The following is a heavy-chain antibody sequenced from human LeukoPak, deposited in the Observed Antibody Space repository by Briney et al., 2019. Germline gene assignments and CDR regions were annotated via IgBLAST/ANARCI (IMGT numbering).Heavy chain of an antibody. CDR2: INHSGST. Sequence: SETLSLTCAVYGGSFSGYYWSWIRQPPGKGLEWSGEINHSGSTNYNPSLNRRVTISVEKSKNQFSLKLSSVPAADTAVYYCARDWGYNWNYGVTTQTNSPWFDPWGQGTLVTVSS. V-gene: IGHV4-34*01. D-gene: IGHD1-7*01. CDR1: GGSFSGYY. J-gene: IGHJ5*02. CDR3: ARDWGYNWNYGVTTQTNSPWFDP.